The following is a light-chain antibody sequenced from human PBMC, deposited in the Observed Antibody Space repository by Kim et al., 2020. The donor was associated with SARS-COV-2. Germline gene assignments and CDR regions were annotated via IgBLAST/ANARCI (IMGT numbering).Light chain of an antibody. CDR3: AAWDDSPSGRV. J-gene: IGLJ3*02. CDR2: TDN. Sequence: ELTQPPSASGTPGQRVTISNIGSNTVNWYQHLPGTAPKVLMYTDNERPSGVPDRFSGSKSGTSASLVISALQSEDEADYYCAAWDDSPSGRVFGGGTQLTVL. V-gene: IGLV1-44*01. CDR1: NIGSNT.